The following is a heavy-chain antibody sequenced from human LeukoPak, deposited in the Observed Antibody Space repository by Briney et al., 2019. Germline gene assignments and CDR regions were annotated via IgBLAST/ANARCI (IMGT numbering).Heavy chain of an antibody. CDR3: ARGGRVHAFDI. J-gene: IGHJ3*02. CDR2: IYYSGST. D-gene: IGHD3-10*01. CDR1: GGSISSGDYY. V-gene: IGHV4-30-4*01. Sequence: SETLSPTCTVSGGSISSGDYYWSWIRQPPGKALEWIGYIYYSGSTYYNPSLKSRVTISVDTSKNQFSLKLSSVTAADTAVYYCARGGRVHAFDIWGQGTMVTVSS.